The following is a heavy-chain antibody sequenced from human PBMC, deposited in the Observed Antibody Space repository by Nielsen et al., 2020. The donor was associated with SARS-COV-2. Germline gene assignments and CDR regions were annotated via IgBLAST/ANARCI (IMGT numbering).Heavy chain of an antibody. J-gene: IGHJ6*03. D-gene: IGHD3-9*01. CDR2: IYYSGST. Sequence: WIRQPPGKGLEWIGSIYYSGSTYYNPSLKSRATISVDKSKNQFSLKLSSVTAADTAVYYCAREVRYFDWSIIAAYYYYYMDVWGKGTTVTVSS. V-gene: IGHV4-39*07. CDR3: AREVRYFDWSIIAAYYYYYMDV.